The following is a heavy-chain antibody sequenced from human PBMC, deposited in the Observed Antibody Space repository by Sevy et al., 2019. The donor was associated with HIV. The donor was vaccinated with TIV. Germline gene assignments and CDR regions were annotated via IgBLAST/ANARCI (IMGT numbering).Heavy chain of an antibody. J-gene: IGHJ4*02. CDR3: ARGKSVYGYALNY. D-gene: IGHD5-18*01. CDR1: GFSVNSNY. CDR2: IYSDETT. Sequence: GGSLRLSCAASGFSVNSNYMTWVRQAPGKGLEGVSVIYSDETTYHADSVKDRFTISRDNSKNMLYLQMSSLRAEETAMYYCARGKSVYGYALNYWGQGTLVTVSS. V-gene: IGHV3-66*01.